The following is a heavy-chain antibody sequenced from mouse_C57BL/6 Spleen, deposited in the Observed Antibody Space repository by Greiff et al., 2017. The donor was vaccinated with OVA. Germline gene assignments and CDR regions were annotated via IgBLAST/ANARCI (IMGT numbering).Heavy chain of an antibody. CDR2: IDPSDSYT. J-gene: IGHJ4*01. CDR3: ARWGTTVVATRAMDY. CDR1: GYTFTSYW. V-gene: IGHV1-59*01. Sequence: VQLQQPGAELVRPGTSVKLSCKASGYTFTSYWMHWVKQRPGQGLEWIGVIDPSDSYTNYNQKFKGKATLTVDTSSSTAYMQLSSLTSEGSAVYYCARWGTTVVATRAMDYWGQGTSVTVSS. D-gene: IGHD1-1*01.